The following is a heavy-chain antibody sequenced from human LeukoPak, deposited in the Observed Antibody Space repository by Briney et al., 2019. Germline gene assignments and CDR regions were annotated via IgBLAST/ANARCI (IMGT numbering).Heavy chain of an antibody. J-gene: IGHJ4*02. CDR3: AKCMAEPGTCYFDY. CDR1: GFTFSSYA. CDR2: ISGSGGNT. Sequence: GGSLRLSCAASGFTFSSYAMTWVRQAPGKGLEWVSSISGSGGNTYYADSVKGRFTISRDNSKNTLYLQMNNVGAEDTALYYCAKCMAEPGTCYFDYWGQGTLATVSS. D-gene: IGHD6-13*01. V-gene: IGHV3-23*01.